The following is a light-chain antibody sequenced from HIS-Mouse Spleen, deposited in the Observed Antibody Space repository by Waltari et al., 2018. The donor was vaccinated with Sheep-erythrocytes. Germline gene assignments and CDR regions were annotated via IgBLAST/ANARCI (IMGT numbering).Light chain of an antibody. J-gene: IGLJ1*01. V-gene: IGLV2-11*01. CDR1: SSDVGGYNY. CDR3: CSYAGSYNHV. Sequence: QPRSVSGSPGQSVTISCTGTSSDVGGYNYVSWYQQHPGKAPKLMIYDVSKRPSGVPDRFSGSKSGNTASLTISGLQAEDEADYYCCSYAGSYNHVFATGTKVTV. CDR2: DVS.